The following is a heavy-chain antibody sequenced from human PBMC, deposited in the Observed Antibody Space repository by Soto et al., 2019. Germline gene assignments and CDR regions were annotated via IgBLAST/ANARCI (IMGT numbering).Heavy chain of an antibody. CDR1: GFTFSSYG. CDR2: ISYDGSNK. CDR3: AGSRGWNYLYVY. J-gene: IGHJ4*02. V-gene: IGHV3-30*03. Sequence: GGSLRLSCAASGFTFSSYGMHWVRQAPGKGLEWVAVISYDGSNKYYADSVKGRFTISRDNAKNSLYLQMNSLRAEDTAVYYCAGSRGWNYLYVYWGQGTLVTVSS. D-gene: IGHD1-7*01.